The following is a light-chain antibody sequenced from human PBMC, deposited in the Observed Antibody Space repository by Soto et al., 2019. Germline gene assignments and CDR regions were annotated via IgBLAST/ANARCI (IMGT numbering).Light chain of an antibody. CDR1: QSVSTSD. CDR2: DTT. J-gene: IGKJ1*01. CDR3: QHYNSYSEA. Sequence: IVLTQSPGTLSLSPGERATLSCRASQSVSTSDLAWYQQKPGQAPSLLIYDTTNRATGIPSRFSGSGSGTEFTLTISSLQPDDFATYYCQHYNSYSEAFGQGTKVDIK. V-gene: IGKV3-20*01.